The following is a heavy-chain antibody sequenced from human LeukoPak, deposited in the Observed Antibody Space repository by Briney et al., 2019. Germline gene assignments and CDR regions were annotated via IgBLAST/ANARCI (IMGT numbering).Heavy chain of an antibody. V-gene: IGHV3-21*01. Sequence: GGSLRLSCAASGFSFSTYNMNWVRQAPGKGLEWVSSITSSSSYIYYADSVKGRFTISRDNSKNTLYLQMNSLRAEDTAVYYCAKGYTAMSYYYYYMDVWGKGTTVTISS. J-gene: IGHJ6*03. CDR1: GFSFSTYN. D-gene: IGHD5-18*01. CDR3: AKGYTAMSYYYYYMDV. CDR2: ITSSSSYI.